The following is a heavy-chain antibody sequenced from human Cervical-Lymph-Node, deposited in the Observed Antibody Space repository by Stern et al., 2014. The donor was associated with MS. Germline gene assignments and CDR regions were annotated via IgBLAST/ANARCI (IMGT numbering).Heavy chain of an antibody. D-gene: IGHD4-11*01. CDR1: GGSITNRDY. CDR2: VYYSGIP. CDR3: ARGVTAVTNYVPNWCFDL. Sequence: QVQLQESGPGLVKPSETLSLTCTVSGGSITNRDYWGWIRQSPGKGLEWIGSVYYSGIPYYRPSLKSRATISLDPSRNQFFLRLPLGTATDTAVYFCARGVTAVTNYVPNWCFDLWGRGTLVTVSS. J-gene: IGHJ2*01. V-gene: IGHV4-39*02.